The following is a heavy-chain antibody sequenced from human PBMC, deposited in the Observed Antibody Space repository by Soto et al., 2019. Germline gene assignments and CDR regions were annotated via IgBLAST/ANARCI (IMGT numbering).Heavy chain of an antibody. Sequence: ASVKVSCKTSGYTFNSYGISWVRQAPGQGLEWMGWISVYRGNTNYAQKFQGRVTMTTDTSTSTAYMELTSLRFDDTAVYYCARAHWGVNYYYYGMDVWGQGTTVTVSS. V-gene: IGHV1-18*01. CDR2: ISVYRGNT. CDR1: GYTFNSYG. D-gene: IGHD3-10*01. J-gene: IGHJ6*02. CDR3: ARAHWGVNYYYYGMDV.